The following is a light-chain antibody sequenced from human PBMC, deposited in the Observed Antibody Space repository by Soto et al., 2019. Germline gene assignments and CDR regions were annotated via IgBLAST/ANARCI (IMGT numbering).Light chain of an antibody. J-gene: IGKJ1*01. V-gene: IGKV1-39*01. CDR1: QSISSY. CDR3: QKSYTTPRWT. Sequence: DIQMTHSPSSLSASVGDRVTITCRASQSISSYLNWYQQKPGKAPKLLIYAASSLQSGVPSRFSGSGSGTDCTLTISSLQPEDFATYYCQKSYTTPRWTFGHRTKV. CDR2: AAS.